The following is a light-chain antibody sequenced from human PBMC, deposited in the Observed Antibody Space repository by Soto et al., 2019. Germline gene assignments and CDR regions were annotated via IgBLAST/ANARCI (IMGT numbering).Light chain of an antibody. V-gene: IGLV2-14*01. J-gene: IGLJ2*01. CDR3: SCSNSSSTLVV. CDR2: DVS. Sequence: QSALTQPASVSGSPGQSITISCTGTSSDVGGYNYVSWYQQHPGKAPKLMIYDVSNRPSGVSNRFSGSKSGNTASLTISGLQAEEEADYYCSCSNSSSTLVVFGGGTKLTVL. CDR1: SSDVGGYNY.